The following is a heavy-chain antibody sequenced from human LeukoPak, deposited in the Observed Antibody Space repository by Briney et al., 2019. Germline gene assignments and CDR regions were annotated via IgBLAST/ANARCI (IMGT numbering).Heavy chain of an antibody. CDR3: ARGYSGSYYTPSDYYYGMDV. Sequence: ASVKVSCKASGYTFSSYDINWVRQAPGQGLEWMGGIIPIFGTANYAQKFQGRVTITADESTSTAYMELSSLRSEDTAVYYCARGYSGSYYTPSDYYYGMDVWGQGTTVTVSS. D-gene: IGHD1-26*01. V-gene: IGHV1-69*13. CDR2: IIPIFGTA. CDR1: GYTFSSYD. J-gene: IGHJ6*02.